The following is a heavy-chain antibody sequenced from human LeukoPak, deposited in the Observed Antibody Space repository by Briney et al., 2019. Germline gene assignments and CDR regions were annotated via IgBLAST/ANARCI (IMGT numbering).Heavy chain of an antibody. CDR1: GYTFGDYF. CDR3: ARANKGFAHFAY. V-gene: IGHV1-2*02. D-gene: IGHD1/OR15-1a*01. Sequence: GASVKVSCKASGYTFGDYFIHWIRQAPGQGLQWLGWINPGTGDTNYGHDRVTMTTDTSINTVYMELGSLTSGDTAVYFCARANKGFAHFAYWGQGTLVTVSS. J-gene: IGHJ1*01. CDR2: INPGTGDT.